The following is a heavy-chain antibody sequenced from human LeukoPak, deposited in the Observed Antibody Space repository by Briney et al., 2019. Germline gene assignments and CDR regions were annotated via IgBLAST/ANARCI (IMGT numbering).Heavy chain of an antibody. Sequence: GGPLRLSCAASGFTFSSYGMHWVRQAPGKGLEWVAVIWYDGSNKYYADSVKGRFTISRDNSKNTLYLQMNSLRAEDTAVYYCARDPSSYYSILPPAPSDYYGMDVWGQGTTVTVSS. V-gene: IGHV3-33*01. J-gene: IGHJ6*02. CDR3: ARDPSSYYSILPPAPSDYYGMDV. CDR2: IWYDGSNK. D-gene: IGHD2/OR15-2a*01. CDR1: GFTFSSYG.